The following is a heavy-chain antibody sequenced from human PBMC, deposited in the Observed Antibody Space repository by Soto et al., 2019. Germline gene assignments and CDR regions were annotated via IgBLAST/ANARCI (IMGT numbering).Heavy chain of an antibody. Sequence: GGSLRLSCAASGFTFTNYWMSWVRQAPRKGLEWVAHIKQDGSERSYVDSVKGRFTISRDNTKNSLYLQMNSLRAEDTAVYYCARVGSSAWYRDYWGQGTLVTSPQ. J-gene: IGHJ4*02. D-gene: IGHD6-19*01. V-gene: IGHV3-7*01. CDR2: IKQDGSER. CDR3: ARVGSSAWYRDY. CDR1: GFTFTNYW.